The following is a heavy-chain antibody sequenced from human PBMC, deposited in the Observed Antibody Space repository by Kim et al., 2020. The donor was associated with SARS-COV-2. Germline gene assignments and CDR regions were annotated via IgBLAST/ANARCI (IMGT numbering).Heavy chain of an antibody. CDR2: INHSGST. D-gene: IGHD3-3*01. CDR1: GGSFSGYY. V-gene: IGHV4-34*01. CDR3: AALRFLHYYYGMDV. Sequence: SETLSLTCAVYGGSFSGYYWSWIRQPPGKGLEWIGEINHSGSTNYNPSLKSRVTISVDTSKNQFSLKLSSVTAADTAVYYCAALRFLHYYYGMDVWGQGTTVTVSS. J-gene: IGHJ6*02.